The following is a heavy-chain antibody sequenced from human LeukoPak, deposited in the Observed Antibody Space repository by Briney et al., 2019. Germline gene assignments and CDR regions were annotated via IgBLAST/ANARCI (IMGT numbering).Heavy chain of an antibody. D-gene: IGHD6-19*01. V-gene: IGHV4-34*01. CDR3: ARGTLYSGWSYYFDY. Sequence: SETLSLTCAVYGTAFSGYYWSWIRQPPGKGLEWIGEINHRGSTNYNPSLKSRVTISVDTSKNLFSLKLSSVTAADTAVYYCARGTLYSGWSYYFDYWGQGSQVTVSS. CDR1: GTAFSGYY. CDR2: INHRGST. J-gene: IGHJ4*02.